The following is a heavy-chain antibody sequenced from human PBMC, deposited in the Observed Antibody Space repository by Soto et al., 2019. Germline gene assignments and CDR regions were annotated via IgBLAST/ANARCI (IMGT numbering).Heavy chain of an antibody. V-gene: IGHV1-18*04. CDR1: GYTFTSYG. CDR2: ISAYNGNT. J-gene: IGHJ6*02. D-gene: IGHD4-4*01. CDR3: ARVRVSVYSNYVYYYYGMDV. Sequence: ASVKVSCKASGYTFTSYGISWVRQAPGQGLECMGWISAYNGNTNYAQKPQGRVTMTTDTSTSTAYMELRSLRSDDTAVYYCARVRVSVYSNYVYYYYGMDVWGQGTTVTVSS.